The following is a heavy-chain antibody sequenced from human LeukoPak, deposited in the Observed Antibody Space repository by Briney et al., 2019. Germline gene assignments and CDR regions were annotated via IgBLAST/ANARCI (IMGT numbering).Heavy chain of an antibody. CDR3: ARDRDRSGSQSY. D-gene: IGHD1-26*01. CDR2: ISANNGNT. V-gene: IGHV1-18*04. J-gene: IGHJ4*02. CDR1: GYTFNAYY. Sequence: GASVKVSCKASGYTFNAYYMHWVRQAPGQGLEWMGWISANNGNTKYHTKYAQNLQGRVTMTTDISTSTAYMELRTLRSDDTAVYYCARDRDRSGSQSYWGQGTLVTVSS.